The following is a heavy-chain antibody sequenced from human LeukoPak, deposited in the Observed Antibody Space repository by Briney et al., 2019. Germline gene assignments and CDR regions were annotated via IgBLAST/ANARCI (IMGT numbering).Heavy chain of an antibody. CDR2: IYGGGDT. CDR1: GFAISNNY. CDR3: ARGFLVDY. D-gene: IGHD2/OR15-2a*01. V-gene: IGHV3-53*01. Sequence: GGSLRLSCAASGFAISNNYMTWVRQAPGKGLEWVSVIYGGGDTYYADSVKGRLTISRDNSKNTLYLQMNSLRAEDTAVYYCARGFLVDYWGQGTLVTVSS. J-gene: IGHJ4*02.